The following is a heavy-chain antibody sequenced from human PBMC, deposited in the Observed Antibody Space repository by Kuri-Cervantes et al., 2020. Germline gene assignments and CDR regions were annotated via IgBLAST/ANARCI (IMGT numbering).Heavy chain of an antibody. CDR3: ARVRVAVAGIIDY. CDR1: GFTFSSYG. D-gene: IGHD6-19*01. CDR2: ISSSNSYI. J-gene: IGHJ4*02. Sequence: GGSLRLSCAASGFTFSSYGMCWVRQVPGKGLEWVSSISSSNSYIYYADSVKGRFTISRDNAKNSLYLQMNSLRAEDTAVYYCARVRVAVAGIIDYWGQGTLVTVSS. V-gene: IGHV3-21*01.